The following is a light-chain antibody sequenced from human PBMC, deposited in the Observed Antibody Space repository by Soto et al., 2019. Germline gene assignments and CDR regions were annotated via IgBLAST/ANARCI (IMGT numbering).Light chain of an antibody. CDR3: QKYSSTLTWT. Sequence: DIVMTQSPDSLAVSLGERATINCKSSQSVLYSSNNKNYLAWYQQKPGQPPKLLIYWASTRESGVPDRFSGSGSGTDFTLTISSLQAEDVAVYYCQKYSSTLTWTFGQGTKVEIK. CDR1: QSVLYSSNNKNY. J-gene: IGKJ1*01. CDR2: WAS. V-gene: IGKV4-1*01.